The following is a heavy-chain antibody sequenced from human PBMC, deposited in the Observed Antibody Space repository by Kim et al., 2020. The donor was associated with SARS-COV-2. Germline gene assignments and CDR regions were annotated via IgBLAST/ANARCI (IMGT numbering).Heavy chain of an antibody. CDR1: GYTFSGYY. CDR2: IDPNSGGT. CDR3: ARPRRSCSNGWCESDLDP. D-gene: IGHD6-19*01. J-gene: IGHJ5*02. Sequence: ASVKVSCKASGYTFSGYYMHWVRQAPGQGLEWMGRIDPNSGGTKYALKFQGRVIMTRDTSISTAYMELSRLRSDDTAVYYCARPRRSCSNGWCESDLDPWGQGTLVTVSS. V-gene: IGHV1-2*06.